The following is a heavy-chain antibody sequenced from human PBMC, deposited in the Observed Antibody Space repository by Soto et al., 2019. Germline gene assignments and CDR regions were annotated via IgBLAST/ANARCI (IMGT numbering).Heavy chain of an antibody. D-gene: IGHD6-19*01. V-gene: IGHV1-69*01. CDR3: ARDAFSDEQWLSPKSYYCMDV. CDR2: IIPIFGTA. CDR1: GGTFSSYA. J-gene: IGHJ6*02. Sequence: QVQLVQSGAEVKKPGSSVKVSCKASGGTFSSYAISWVRQAPGQGLEWMGGIIPIFGTANYAQKFQGRVTITADESTSTAYMELSSLRSEDTAVYYCARDAFSDEQWLSPKSYYCMDVWGQGTTVTVSS.